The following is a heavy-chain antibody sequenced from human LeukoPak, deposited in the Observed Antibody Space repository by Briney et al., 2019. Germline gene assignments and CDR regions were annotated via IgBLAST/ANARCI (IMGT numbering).Heavy chain of an antibody. CDR3: ARVRDSGWYDY. D-gene: IGHD6-19*01. CDR2: FDPEDDET. V-gene: IGHV1-24*01. J-gene: IGHJ4*02. Sequence: GASVKVSCKVSGYTLTELSMHWVRQAPGKGLEWMGNFDPEDDETIYAQRFQGRVTMTEDTSTGTAYMELTSLRSEDTAVHYCARVRDSGWYDYWGQGTLVTVST. CDR1: GYTLTELS.